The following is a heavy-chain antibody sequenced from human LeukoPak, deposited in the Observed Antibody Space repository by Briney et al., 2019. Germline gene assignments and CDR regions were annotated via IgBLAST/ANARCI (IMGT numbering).Heavy chain of an antibody. CDR2: LSGSGGT. CDR1: GFSFSNYA. Sequence: GGSLRLSCAGSGFSFSNYAMSWVRQAPGMGLEWVSALSGSGGTYYADSVKGRFTISRDNAKNTLYLQMNSLRAEDTAVYFCARDLRGNRDYWGQGTLVTVSS. CDR3: ARDLRGNRDY. V-gene: IGHV3-23*01. J-gene: IGHJ4*02. D-gene: IGHD4-23*01.